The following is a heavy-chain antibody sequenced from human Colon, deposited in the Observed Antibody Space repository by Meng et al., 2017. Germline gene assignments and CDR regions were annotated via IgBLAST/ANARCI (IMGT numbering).Heavy chain of an antibody. J-gene: IGHJ6*02. CDR3: AKRLIAVAGRGSYYYYGIDV. D-gene: IGHD6-19*01. CDR1: RFSLSNYD. CDR2: SSTSGGAT. V-gene: IGHV3-23*01. Sequence: GGSLRLSCAASRFSLSNYDMGWVRQAPGKGLEWVSGSSTSGGATYYADSVKGRFTISRDNSQNTLYLQMDSLRAEDSAVYYCAKRLIAVAGRGSYYYYGIDVWGQGTSVTVSS.